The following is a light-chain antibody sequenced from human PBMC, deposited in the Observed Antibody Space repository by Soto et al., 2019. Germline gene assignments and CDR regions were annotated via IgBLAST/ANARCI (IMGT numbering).Light chain of an antibody. J-gene: IGKJ5*01. CDR3: QQYNYWPPKVT. V-gene: IGKV3D-11*03. Sequence: EIVLTQSPDTLSLSPGQRATPSCRASQGVSSNLAWYQQKPGQAPRLLIYDASNWATGVPARFSGSGPRTDLTLTISRLEPEDFAVYYCQQYNYWPPKVTFGQGTRLEIK. CDR1: QGVSSN. CDR2: DAS.